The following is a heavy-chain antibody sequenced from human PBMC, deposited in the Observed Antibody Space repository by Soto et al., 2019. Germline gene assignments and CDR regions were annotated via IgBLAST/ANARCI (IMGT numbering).Heavy chain of an antibody. V-gene: IGHV4-59*08. Sequence: SETLSLTCTVSGGSISSYYWSWIRQPPGKGLEWIGYIYYSGSTNYNPSLKSRVTISVDTSKNQFSLKLSSVTAADTAVYYCASHSGYVFWSGYYTYFYSLGQGTLLTVSS. CDR1: GGSISSYY. CDR3: ASHSGYVFWSGYYTYFYS. J-gene: IGHJ4*02. CDR2: IYYSGST. D-gene: IGHD3-3*01.